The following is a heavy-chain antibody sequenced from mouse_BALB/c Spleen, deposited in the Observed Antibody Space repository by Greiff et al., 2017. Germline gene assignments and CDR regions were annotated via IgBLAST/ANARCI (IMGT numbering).Heavy chain of an antibody. Sequence: VQLQQSGPELVKPGASVKISCKASGYAFSSSWMNWVKQRPGQGLEWIGRIYPGDGDTNYNGKFKGKATLTADKSSSTAYMQLSSLTSVDSAVYFGARSYYGSSYPYYFDYWGQGTTLTVSS. CDR1: GYAFSSSW. D-gene: IGHD1-1*01. V-gene: IGHV1-82*01. J-gene: IGHJ2*01. CDR2: IYPGDGDT. CDR3: ARSYYGSSYPYYFDY.